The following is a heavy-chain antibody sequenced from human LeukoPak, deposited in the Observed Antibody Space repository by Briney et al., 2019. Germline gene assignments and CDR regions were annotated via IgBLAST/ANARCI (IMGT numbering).Heavy chain of an antibody. CDR3: ARPLDMATVGGFGY. CDR2: IYGGDSET. Sequence: GESLKISCKGSGYRFDSYWIGWVRQMPGKGLEWMGIIYGGDSETRYSPAFEGQVTISADKSISTAYLQWSSLKASDTAMYFFARPLDMATVGGFGYWGQGTLVTVSS. D-gene: IGHD5-24*01. J-gene: IGHJ4*02. CDR1: GYRFDSYW. V-gene: IGHV5-51*01.